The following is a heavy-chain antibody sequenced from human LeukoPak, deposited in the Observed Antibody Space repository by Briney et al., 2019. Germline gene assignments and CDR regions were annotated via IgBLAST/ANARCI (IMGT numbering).Heavy chain of an antibody. CDR1: GYSISSGYY. V-gene: IGHV4-38-2*02. CDR3: XXXXYIIHPLRTFDY. D-gene: IGHD5-24*01. CDR2: NYHSGST. J-gene: IGHJ4*02. Sequence: SETLSLTCTVSGYSISSGYYWGWIRQPPGKGLEWIGSNYHSGSTYYNPSLKSRVTISVDTSKNQFSLKLSSVTAADTAVYYXXXXXYIIHPLRTFDYWGQGTLVTVSS.